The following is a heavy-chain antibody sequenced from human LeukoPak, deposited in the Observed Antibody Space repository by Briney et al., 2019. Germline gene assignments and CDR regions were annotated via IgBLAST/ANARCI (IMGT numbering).Heavy chain of an antibody. CDR3: AREGSTSSFDP. J-gene: IGHJ5*02. D-gene: IGHD2-2*01. Sequence: SETLSLTCTVSGGSISSYYWSWIRQPPGKGLEWIGYIYYSGSTNYNPSLKSRVTISVDTSKNQSSLKLSSVTAADTAVYYCAREGSTSSFDPWGQGTLVTVSS. CDR1: GGSISSYY. V-gene: IGHV4-59*01. CDR2: IYYSGST.